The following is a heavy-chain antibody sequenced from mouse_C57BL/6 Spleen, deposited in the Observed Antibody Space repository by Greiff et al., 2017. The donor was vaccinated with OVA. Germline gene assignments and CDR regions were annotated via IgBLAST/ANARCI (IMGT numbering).Heavy chain of an antibody. Sequence: EVQRVESEGGLVQPGSSMKLSCTASGFTFSDYYMAWVRQVPEKGLEWVANINYDGSSTYYLDSLKSRFIISRDNAKNILYLQMSSLKSEDTATYYCARGYDYDGPFFDYWGQGTTLTVSS. V-gene: IGHV5-16*01. CDR2: INYDGSST. J-gene: IGHJ2*01. CDR3: ARGYDYDGPFFDY. CDR1: GFTFSDYY. D-gene: IGHD2-4*01.